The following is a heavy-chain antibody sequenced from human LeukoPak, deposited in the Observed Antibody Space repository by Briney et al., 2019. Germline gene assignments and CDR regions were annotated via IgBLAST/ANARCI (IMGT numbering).Heavy chain of an antibody. Sequence: ASVKVSCKASGYTFTSYYIHWVRQAPGQGLAWVGIINPSGGSTSYAQKFKGRVTMTRDTSTSSVYMELSSLRSEDTAVYYCARVPYSSGWGIGEITFDIWGQGTMVTVSS. J-gene: IGHJ3*02. CDR1: GYTFTSYY. D-gene: IGHD6-19*01. CDR2: INPSGGST. CDR3: ARVPYSSGWGIGEITFDI. V-gene: IGHV1-46*03.